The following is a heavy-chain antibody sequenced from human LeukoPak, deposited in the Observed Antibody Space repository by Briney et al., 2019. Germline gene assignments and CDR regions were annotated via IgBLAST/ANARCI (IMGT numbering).Heavy chain of an antibody. V-gene: IGHV1-2*04. CDR2: INPNSGGT. CDR3: ARPYDYGDYARLAY. D-gene: IGHD4-17*01. Sequence: ASVKVSCKASGYTFNDYYIHWVRQAPGQGLEWMGWINPNSGGTNYAQKFQGWVTMTRDTSISTAYMELSRLRSDDTAVYYCARPYDYGDYARLAYWGQGTLVTVSS. CDR1: GYTFNDYY. J-gene: IGHJ4*02.